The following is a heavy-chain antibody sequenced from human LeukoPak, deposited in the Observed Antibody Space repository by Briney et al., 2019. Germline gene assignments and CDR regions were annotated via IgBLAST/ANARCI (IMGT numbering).Heavy chain of an antibody. CDR2: ITGSGGGT. D-gene: IGHD3-16*01. CDR3: VSLGGLSY. V-gene: IGHV3-23*01. J-gene: IGHJ4*02. Sequence: PGGSLRLSCATSGFTFRMYDMNWVRQAPGRGLKWVSGITGSGGGTYYADSVKGRFTISRDNSKSMLFLQMDSLRAEDTAVYYCVSLGGLSYWGQGTLVTVSS. CDR1: GFTFRMYD.